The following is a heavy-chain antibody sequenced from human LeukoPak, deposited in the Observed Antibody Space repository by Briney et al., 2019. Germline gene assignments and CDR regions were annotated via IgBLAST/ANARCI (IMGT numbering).Heavy chain of an antibody. J-gene: IGHJ4*02. CDR1: GFTFSSYS. D-gene: IGHD6-19*01. V-gene: IGHV3-48*04. Sequence: GSLRLSCAASGFTFSSYSMNWVRQAPGKGLEWVSYISSSSSTMYYADSVKGRFTISRDNAKNSLYLQMSSLRAEDTAIYYCTRVLYSSGWYGDHYWGQGTLVTVSS. CDR3: TRVLYSSGWYGDHY. CDR2: ISSSSSTM.